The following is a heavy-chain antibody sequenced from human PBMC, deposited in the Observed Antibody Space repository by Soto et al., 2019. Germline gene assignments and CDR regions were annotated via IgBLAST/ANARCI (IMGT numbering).Heavy chain of an antibody. CDR3: VKDSYADFHRVLSTAEYFFDY. V-gene: IGHV3-9*01. Sequence: EVQLVESGGGLVRPGRSLRLSCTASGFTFDDYAMHWVRQAPGRGLEWVSGITWNSGNIAYADSVKGRFTIARDDDNISLYLQMNSLRPEDTALYYCVKDSYADFHRVLSTAEYFFDYWGHGTLVTVSS. CDR1: GFTFDDYA. J-gene: IGHJ4*01. CDR2: ITWNSGNI. D-gene: IGHD2-2*01.